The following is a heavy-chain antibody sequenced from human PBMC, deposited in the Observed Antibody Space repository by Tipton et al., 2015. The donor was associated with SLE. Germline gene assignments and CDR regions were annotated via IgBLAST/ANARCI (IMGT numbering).Heavy chain of an antibody. CDR2: IYYSGST. CDR1: GGSISSHY. V-gene: IGHV4-59*08. J-gene: IGHJ1*01. CDR3: ARHGKARSSSWYVNYFQH. D-gene: IGHD6-13*01. Sequence: LRLSCTVSGGSISSHYWSWIRQPPGKGLEWIGYIYYSGSTNYNPSLKSRVTISVDTSKNQFSLKLSSVTAADTAVYYCARHGKARSSSWYVNYFQHWGQGTLVTVSS.